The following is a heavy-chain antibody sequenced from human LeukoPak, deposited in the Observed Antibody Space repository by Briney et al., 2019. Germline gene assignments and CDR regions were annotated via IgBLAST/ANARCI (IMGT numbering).Heavy chain of an antibody. CDR1: GFSFSTYW. V-gene: IGHV3-7*03. CDR2: IHKDGRVM. Sequence: GGSLRLSCAASGFSFSTYWMAWVRQAPGKGLEWVGNIHKDGRVMFYAASVKGRFTISRDNAKNSLYLDMNSLRDEDTAIYYCASSHDSSGNDWGQGTMVTVTS. J-gene: IGHJ4*02. CDR3: ASSHDSSGND. D-gene: IGHD3-22*01.